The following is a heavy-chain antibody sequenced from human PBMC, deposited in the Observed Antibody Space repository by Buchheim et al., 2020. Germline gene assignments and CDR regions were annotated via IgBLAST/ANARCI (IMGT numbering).Heavy chain of an antibody. J-gene: IGHJ6*03. V-gene: IGHV1-69*01. CDR2: IIPIFGTA. CDR1: GGTFSSYA. D-gene: IGHD3-3*01. Sequence: QVQLVQSGAEVKKPGSSVKVSCKASGGTFSSYAISWVRQAPGQGLEWMGGIIPIFGTANYAQKFQGRVTITADESTSTAYMELSSLRSEDTAVYYCASWLGATEDFWSGSTPYYYYYMDVWGKGTT. CDR3: ASWLGATEDFWSGSTPYYYYYMDV.